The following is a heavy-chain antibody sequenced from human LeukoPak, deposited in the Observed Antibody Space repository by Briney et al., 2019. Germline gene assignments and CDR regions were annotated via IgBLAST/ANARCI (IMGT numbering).Heavy chain of an antibody. D-gene: IGHD3-22*01. CDR2: IIPVLSTA. CDR3: ARDVVYYDSSGYFHYYYYMDV. J-gene: IGHJ6*03. CDR1: GGTFSRYA. V-gene: IGHV1-69*13. Sequence: ASVKVSCKASGGTFSRYAISWVRQAPGQGLEWMGGIIPVLSTANYAQKFQDRVTITADESTSTTYMELSSLKSEDTAVYYCARDVVYYDSSGYFHYYYYMDVWGKGTTVTISS.